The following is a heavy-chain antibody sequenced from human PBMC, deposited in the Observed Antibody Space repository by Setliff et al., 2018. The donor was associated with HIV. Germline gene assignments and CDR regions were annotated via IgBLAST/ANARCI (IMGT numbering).Heavy chain of an antibody. CDR2: ISRSSGSI. CDR1: GFTFDDYA. V-gene: IGHV3-9*01. CDR3: TKGVYYYGSAHQSLNDAFDI. D-gene: IGHD3-10*01. J-gene: IGHJ3*02. Sequence: GGSLRLSCAASGFTFDDYAMHWVRQAPGKGLEWVSGISRSSGSIGYADSVKGRFTISRDNAKNSLYLQMNSLRAEDTALYYCTKGVYYYGSAHQSLNDAFDIWGQGTMVTVSS.